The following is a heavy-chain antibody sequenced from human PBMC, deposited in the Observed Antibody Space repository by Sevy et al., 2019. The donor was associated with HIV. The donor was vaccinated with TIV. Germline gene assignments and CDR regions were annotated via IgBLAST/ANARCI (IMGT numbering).Heavy chain of an antibody. J-gene: IGHJ4*02. CDR3: ARTVGIAVAPFDY. Sequence: GGSLRLSCVASGFTFSGYNMNWVRQAPGKGLEWVAYIGSVTSNIYYAQSLKGRFTISRDNAKNSLYLQMSSLRAEDTAVYYCARTVGIAVAPFDYWGQGTLVIVSS. D-gene: IGHD6-19*01. CDR1: GFTFSGYN. V-gene: IGHV3-21*01. CDR2: IGSVTSNI.